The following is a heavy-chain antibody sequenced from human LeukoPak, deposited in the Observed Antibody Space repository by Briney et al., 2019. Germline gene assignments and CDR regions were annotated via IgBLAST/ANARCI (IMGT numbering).Heavy chain of an antibody. Sequence: GASVKVSCKVSGYTLTELSMHWVRQAPGKGLEWMGGFDPEDGETIYAQTFQGRVTMTEDTSTDTDYMELSSLRSEDTAVYYCATVVQQLGLALDYWGQGILVTVSS. CDR2: FDPEDGET. J-gene: IGHJ4*02. D-gene: IGHD6-13*01. CDR1: GYTLTELS. V-gene: IGHV1-24*01. CDR3: ATVVQQLGLALDY.